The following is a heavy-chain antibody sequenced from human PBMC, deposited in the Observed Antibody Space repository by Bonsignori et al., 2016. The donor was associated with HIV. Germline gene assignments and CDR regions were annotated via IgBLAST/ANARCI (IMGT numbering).Heavy chain of an antibody. J-gene: IGHJ4*02. CDR2: IYNSGST. V-gene: IGHV4-59*01. D-gene: IGHD2/OR15-2a*01. CDR3: ARDRWGNRLDY. Sequence: SETLSLTCTVSGGSISNDYWTWIRQPPGKGLEWVGYIYNSGSTTYNPSLKSRVTISVDTSKNQFSLKLSSVTVADTAVYYCARDRWGNRLDYWGQGTLVTVSS. CDR1: GGSISNDY.